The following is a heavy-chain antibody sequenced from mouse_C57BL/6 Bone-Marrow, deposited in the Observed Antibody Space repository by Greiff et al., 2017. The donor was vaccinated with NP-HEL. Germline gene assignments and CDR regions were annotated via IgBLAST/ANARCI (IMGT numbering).Heavy chain of an antibody. CDR2: INPGSGGT. Sequence: QVQLQQSGAELVRPGTSVKVSCKASGYAFTNYLIEWVKQRPGQGLEWIGVINPGSGGTNYNEKFKGKATLTADKSSSTAYMQLSSLTSEDSAVYFCARGCSWFAYWGQGTLVTVSA. CDR3: ARGCSWFAY. J-gene: IGHJ3*01. V-gene: IGHV1-54*01. CDR1: GYAFTNYL.